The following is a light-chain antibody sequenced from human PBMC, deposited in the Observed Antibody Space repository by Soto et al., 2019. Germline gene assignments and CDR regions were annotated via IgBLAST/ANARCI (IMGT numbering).Light chain of an antibody. CDR1: SSDVGSYNL. V-gene: IGLV2-23*01. Sequence: QSALTQPASVSWSPGQSIAISCTGTSSDVGSYNLVSWYQQHPGKAPKLMIYEGSKRPSGVSNRFSGSKSGNTASLTISGPQAEDEADYYCCSYAGSLPYVFGTGTKVTV. J-gene: IGLJ1*01. CDR3: CSYAGSLPYV. CDR2: EGS.